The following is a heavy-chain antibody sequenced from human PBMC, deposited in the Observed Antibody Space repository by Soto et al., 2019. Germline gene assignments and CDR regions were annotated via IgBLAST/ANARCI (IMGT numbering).Heavy chain of an antibody. CDR2: INAGNGNT. CDR1: GYTFTSYA. V-gene: IGHV1-3*01. J-gene: IGHJ6*02. Sequence: QVQLVQSGAEVKKPGASVKVSCKASGYTFTSYAMHWVRQAPGQRLEWVGWINAGNGNTKYSQKFQGRVTITRDTSASTAYMELSSLRSEDMAVYYCARKLYSNYGYYYYGMDVWGQGTTVTVSS. CDR3: ARKLYSNYGYYYYGMDV. D-gene: IGHD4-4*01.